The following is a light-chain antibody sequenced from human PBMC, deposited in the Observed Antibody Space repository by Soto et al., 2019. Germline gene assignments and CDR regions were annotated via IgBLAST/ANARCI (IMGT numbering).Light chain of an antibody. Sequence: QSVLTQPPSVSGAPGQRVTISCTGSSSNIGAGYDVHWYQQLPGTAPKLVIYGNRNRPSGVPDRFSGSKFGNTASLTISGLQAEDEADYFCCSYAGGYTYVFGTGTKLTVL. CDR2: GNR. CDR3: CSYAGGYTYV. V-gene: IGLV1-40*01. J-gene: IGLJ1*01. CDR1: SSNIGAGYD.